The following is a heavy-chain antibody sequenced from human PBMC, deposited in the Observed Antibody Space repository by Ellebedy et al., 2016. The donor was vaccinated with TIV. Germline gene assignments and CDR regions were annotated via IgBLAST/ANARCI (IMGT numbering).Heavy chain of an antibody. CDR2: IVGTGTTT. CDR1: GFTFNFYS. Sequence: GGSLRLXCAASGFTFNFYSLNWVRQAAGKGLEWISYIVGTGTTTYYADSVKGRFTISRDDAKNSLYLHMNSLRDEDTAVYYCARRGHYLGDAFDIWGQGAMVIVSS. V-gene: IGHV3-48*02. D-gene: IGHD3-10*01. CDR3: ARRGHYLGDAFDI. J-gene: IGHJ3*02.